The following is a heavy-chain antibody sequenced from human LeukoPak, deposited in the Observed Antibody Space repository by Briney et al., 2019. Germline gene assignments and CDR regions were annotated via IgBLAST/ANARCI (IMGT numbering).Heavy chain of an antibody. CDR2: ISGGGGST. J-gene: IGHJ4*02. V-gene: IGHV3-23*01. D-gene: IGHD3-3*01. Sequence: GGSLRLSCAASGFTLSTNAMSWVRQAPGKGLEWVSDISGGGGSTFYADSVQGRFTVSRDKSNNTVYLHMNSLRAEDTAVYYCATSNYDFWSGYRYWGQGTLVSVSS. CDR3: ATSNYDFWSGYRY. CDR1: GFTLSTNA.